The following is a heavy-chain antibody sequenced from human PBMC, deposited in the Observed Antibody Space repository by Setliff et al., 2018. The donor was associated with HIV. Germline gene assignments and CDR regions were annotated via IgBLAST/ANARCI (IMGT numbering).Heavy chain of an antibody. CDR1: GDSIGYYY. Sequence: TLSLTCTVSGDSIGYYYWSWIRQPAGRGLEWMGRIHTSGSTNYNPSLTSRVTLSVDTSKNQFFLKLTSLSAADTAVYYCARDRIEVVVDGPHDVFDVWGRGTTVTV. D-gene: IGHD2-15*01. J-gene: IGHJ3*01. V-gene: IGHV4-4*07. CDR3: ARDRIEVVVDGPHDVFDV. CDR2: IHTSGST.